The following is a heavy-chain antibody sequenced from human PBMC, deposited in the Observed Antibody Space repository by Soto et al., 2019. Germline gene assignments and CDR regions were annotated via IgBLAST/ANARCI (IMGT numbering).Heavy chain of an antibody. D-gene: IGHD3-10*01. CDR2: FDPEDGET. CDR1: GYTLTELS. J-gene: IGHJ6*02. V-gene: IGHV1-24*01. Sequence: ASVKVSCKVSGYTLTELSMHWVRQAPGKGLEWMGGFDPEDGETIYAQKFQGRVTMTEDTSPDTAYMELSSLRSEDTAVYCCATESTIPHYYYYYGMDVWGQGTTVTVSS. CDR3: ATESTIPHYYYYYGMDV.